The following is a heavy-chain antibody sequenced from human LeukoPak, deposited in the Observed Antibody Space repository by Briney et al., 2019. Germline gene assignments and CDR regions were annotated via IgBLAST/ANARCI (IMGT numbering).Heavy chain of an antibody. CDR3: AKGGARIVRNFLGY. CDR2: ISFDGGEE. V-gene: IGHV3-30*18. Sequence: PGGSLRLSCEASGFPFSYYGMHWVRQAPGKGLEWVALISFDGGEEYYVDSVKGRFTISRDNSKNTLYLQMNSLRAEDTAVYYCAKGGARIVRNFLGYWGPGILVTVSS. CDR1: GFPFSYYG. J-gene: IGHJ4*02. D-gene: IGHD2-15*01.